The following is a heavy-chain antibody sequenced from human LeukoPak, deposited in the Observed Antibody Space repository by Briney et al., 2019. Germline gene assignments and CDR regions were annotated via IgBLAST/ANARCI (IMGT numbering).Heavy chain of an antibody. V-gene: IGHV4-4*07. CDR3: ARDGKIAVAGTLYYYYMDV. CDR2: IYTSGST. CDR1: GGSISSYY. J-gene: IGHJ6*03. Sequence: PSETLSLTCTVSGGSISSYYWSWIRQPAGKGLEWIGRIYTSGSTNYNPSLKSRVTMSVDTSKNQFSLKLSSVTAADTAVYYCARDGKIAVAGTLYYYYMDVWGKGTTVTVS. D-gene: IGHD6-19*01.